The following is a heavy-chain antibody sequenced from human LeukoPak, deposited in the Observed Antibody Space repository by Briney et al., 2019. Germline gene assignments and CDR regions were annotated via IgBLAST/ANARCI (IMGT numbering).Heavy chain of an antibody. J-gene: IGHJ5*02. V-gene: IGHV3-21*01. D-gene: IGHD3-10*01. CDR3: ARDGDGSGSYFDENVFEDWFDP. Sequence: GGSLRPSCAASGFTFSSYSMNWVRQAPGKGLEWDSSISSSSSYIYYADSVKGRFTISRDNAKNSLYLQMNSLRAEDTAVYYCARDGDGSGSYFDENVFEDWFDPWGQGTLVTVSS. CDR2: ISSSSSYI. CDR1: GFTFSSYS.